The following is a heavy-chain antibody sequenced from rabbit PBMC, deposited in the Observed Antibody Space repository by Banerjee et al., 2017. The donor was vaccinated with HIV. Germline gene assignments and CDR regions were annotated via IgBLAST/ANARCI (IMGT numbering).Heavy chain of an antibody. Sequence: QEQLKESGGDLVKPGASLTLTCTASGFSFSSSYYMCWVRQAPGKGLELIACIYTSSGGTGYASWAKGRFTISKASSTTVTLQMTSLTAADTATYFCATVVAGLYYFNLWGQGTLVTVS. CDR1: GFSFSSSYY. CDR2: IYTSSGGT. CDR3: ATVVAGLYYFNL. J-gene: IGHJ4*01. D-gene: IGHD4-1*01. V-gene: IGHV1S45*01.